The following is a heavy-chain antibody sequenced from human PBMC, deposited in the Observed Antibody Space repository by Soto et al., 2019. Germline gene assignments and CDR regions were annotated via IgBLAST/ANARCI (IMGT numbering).Heavy chain of an antibody. D-gene: IGHD4-17*01. Sequence: QITLKESGPPLVRPAQPLTLTCAFSGFSLTTTHMGVAWIRQPPGKALEWLALIYWDDDKRYSPSLKNRLAISKDTSRNRVVLTTTNMNPEDTGTYFCAHAGDYDLLSFDHWGPGTLVTVSS. V-gene: IGHV2-5*02. J-gene: IGHJ4*02. CDR1: GFSLTTTHMG. CDR2: IYWDDDK. CDR3: AHAGDYDLLSFDH.